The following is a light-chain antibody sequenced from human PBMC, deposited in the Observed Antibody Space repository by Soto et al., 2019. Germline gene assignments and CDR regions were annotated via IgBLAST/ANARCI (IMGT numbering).Light chain of an antibody. CDR3: SSYANSNTYV. V-gene: IGLV2-14*01. CDR1: SSDVGGYNY. J-gene: IGLJ1*01. Sequence: QSALTQPASVSGSHGQSITISCTGTSSDVGGYNYVSWYQQHPGKAPKLMIYEVSNRPFGVSNRFSGSKSGNTASLTISGLLAEDEADYYCSSYANSNTYVFGTGTKVTVL. CDR2: EVS.